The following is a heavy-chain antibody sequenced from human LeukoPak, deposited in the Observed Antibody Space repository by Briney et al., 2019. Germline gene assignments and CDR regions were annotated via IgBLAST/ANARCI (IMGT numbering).Heavy chain of an antibody. CDR2: ISYDGSNK. CDR3: AKKGVWSGPKKNYYYYGMDV. CDR1: GFTFSSYG. D-gene: IGHD2-8*02. Sequence: PGRSLRLSCAAPGFTFSSYGMHWVRQAPGKGLEWVAVISYDGSNKYYADSVKGRFTISRDNSKNTLYLQMNSLRAEDTAVYYCAKKGVWSGPKKNYYYYGMDVWGQGTTVTVSS. J-gene: IGHJ6*02. V-gene: IGHV3-30*18.